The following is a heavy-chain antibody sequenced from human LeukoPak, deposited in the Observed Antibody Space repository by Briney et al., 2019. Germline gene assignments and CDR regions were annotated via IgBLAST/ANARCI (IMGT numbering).Heavy chain of an antibody. CDR1: GYTFVNFA. CDR3: VRDSRWLQLRTYDAFDI. V-gene: IGHV1-18*04. J-gene: IGHJ3*02. CDR2: ISGYDGTT. Sequence: ASVKVSCKSSGYTFVNFAISWVRQAPGQGLEWMGWISGYDGTTKYAERFRDRVTVTTDTSATTAYLDLRSLRSDDTAVYYCVRDSRWLQLRTYDAFDIWGQGSMVIVSS. D-gene: IGHD5-24*01.